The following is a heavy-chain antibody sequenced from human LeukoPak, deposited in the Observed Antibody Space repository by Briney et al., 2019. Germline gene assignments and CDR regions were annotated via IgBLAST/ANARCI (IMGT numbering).Heavy chain of an antibody. Sequence: SGGSLRLSCAASGFTFDDYAMHWVRQAPGKGLDWVSGISWNSGSIGYADSVKGRFTISRDNAKNSLYLQMNSLRAEDTALYYCAKDSSSWPGVGAFDIWGQGTMVTVSS. CDR1: GFTFDDYA. V-gene: IGHV3-9*01. J-gene: IGHJ3*02. CDR2: ISWNSGSI. D-gene: IGHD6-13*01. CDR3: AKDSSSWPGVGAFDI.